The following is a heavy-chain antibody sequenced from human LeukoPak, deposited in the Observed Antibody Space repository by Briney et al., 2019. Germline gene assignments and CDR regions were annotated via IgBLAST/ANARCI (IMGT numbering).Heavy chain of an antibody. D-gene: IGHD3-10*01. CDR3: ARDAYGSGSHDY. J-gene: IGHJ4*02. CDR1: GFTFGTYA. Sequence: GGSLRLSCAASGFTFGTYAMSWVRQAPGKGLEWVANIKQDGSEKYYVDSVKGRFTVSRDNAENSLCLQLNSLRAEDTAVYYCARDAYGSGSHDYWGRGTLVTVTS. V-gene: IGHV3-7*04. CDR2: IKQDGSEK.